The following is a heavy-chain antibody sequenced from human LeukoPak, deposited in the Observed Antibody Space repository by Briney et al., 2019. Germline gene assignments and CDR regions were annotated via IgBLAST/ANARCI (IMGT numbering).Heavy chain of an antibody. D-gene: IGHD4-17*01. Sequence: PSETLSLTCTVSGGSISSYYWSWIRXPXXXXXXWIGYIYYSGSTNYNPSLKSRVTISVDTSKNQFSLKLSSVTAADTAVYYCARHEATVTNFDYWGQGTLVTVSS. V-gene: IGHV4-59*08. CDR1: GGSISSYY. J-gene: IGHJ4*02. CDR3: ARHEATVTNFDY. CDR2: IYYSGST.